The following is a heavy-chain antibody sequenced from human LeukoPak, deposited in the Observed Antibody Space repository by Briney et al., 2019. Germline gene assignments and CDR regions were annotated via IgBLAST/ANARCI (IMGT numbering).Heavy chain of an antibody. J-gene: IGHJ4*02. CDR3: ATDRGWRTSGYYLYYFEY. CDR1: GFTFSSYA. D-gene: IGHD3-3*01. Sequence: GGSLRLSCAASGFTFSSYAMHWVRQAPGKGLEWVAVISYDGSNKYYADSVKGRFTISRDNTMNSLYLQMSSLRAEDTAVYYCATDRGWRTSGYYLYYFEYWGQGTLVTYSS. CDR2: ISYDGSNK. V-gene: IGHV3-30-3*01.